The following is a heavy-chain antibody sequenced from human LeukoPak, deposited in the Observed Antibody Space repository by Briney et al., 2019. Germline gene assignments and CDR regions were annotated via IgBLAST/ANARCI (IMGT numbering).Heavy chain of an antibody. D-gene: IGHD6-19*01. CDR3: ARVTSSGLIGY. CDR1: GYSISSGYY. CDR2: IYHSGST. J-gene: IGHJ4*02. V-gene: IGHV4-38-2*02. Sequence: SETLSLTCTVSGYSISSGYYWGWIRQPPGKGLEWIGSIYHSGSTYYNPSLKSRVTISVDTSKNQFSLKLSSVTAADTAVYYCARVTSSGLIGYWGQGTLVTVSS.